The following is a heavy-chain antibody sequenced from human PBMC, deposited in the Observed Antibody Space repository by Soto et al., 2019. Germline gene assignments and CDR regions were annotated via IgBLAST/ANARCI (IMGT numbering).Heavy chain of an antibody. D-gene: IGHD3-10*01. CDR2: INSDGSST. CDR1: GFTFSSYW. Sequence: EVPLVESGGGLVQPGGSLRLSCAASGFTFSSYWMHWVRQAPGKGLVWVSRINSDGSSTSYADSVKGRFTISRDNAKNTLYLQMNSLRAEDTAVYYCASLTYYGSGSYPSPWGQGTLVTVSS. CDR3: ASLTYYGSGSYPSP. J-gene: IGHJ5*02. V-gene: IGHV3-74*01.